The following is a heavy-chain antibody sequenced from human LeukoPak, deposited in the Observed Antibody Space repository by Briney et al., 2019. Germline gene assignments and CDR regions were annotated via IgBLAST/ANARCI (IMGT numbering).Heavy chain of an antibody. CDR3: ARDVGTSGWHTFDY. V-gene: IGHV6-1*01. J-gene: IGHJ4*02. CDR2: TYYRSMWYT. D-gene: IGHD6-19*01. Sequence: SQTLSLTFAISGESVSIKNGAWIWLRQSPTRGLEWLGSTYYRSMWYTDYAVCMDGPISISPDTSKIRFSLRLDSVTPADTAVYYCARDVGTSGWHTFDYWGEGALVTVSS. CDR1: GESVSIKNGA.